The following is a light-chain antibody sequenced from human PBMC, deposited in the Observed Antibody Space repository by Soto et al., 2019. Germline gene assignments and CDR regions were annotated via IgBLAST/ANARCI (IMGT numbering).Light chain of an antibody. CDR3: QQYNKWPLIT. J-gene: IGKJ5*01. Sequence: EVVMTQSPATLSASPGERATLACRAGQTISSNLAWYQQKPGQAPRLLIYGASTRATGIPARFSGSGSGTEFTLTISSLQPEDFAVYYCQQYNKWPLITLGQGTRLEMK. CDR2: GAS. V-gene: IGKV3-15*01. CDR1: QTISSN.